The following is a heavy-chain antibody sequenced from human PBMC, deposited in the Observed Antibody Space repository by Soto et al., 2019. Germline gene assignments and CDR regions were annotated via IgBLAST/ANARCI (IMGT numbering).Heavy chain of an antibody. D-gene: IGHD5-18*01. CDR3: AKGDNGYGYYFAVDS. J-gene: IGHJ4*02. V-gene: IGHV3-23*01. CDR1: GFTFSSYA. CDR2: ISGSAGNT. Sequence: EVQLLESGGDLVHPGGSLRLSCAASGFTFSSYAMSWVRQAPGKGLEWVSAISGSAGNTYYADSVKGRFTISRDNSKNTLYLRMNSLRAEDTAVYYCAKGDNGYGYYFAVDSWGQGTLATVSS.